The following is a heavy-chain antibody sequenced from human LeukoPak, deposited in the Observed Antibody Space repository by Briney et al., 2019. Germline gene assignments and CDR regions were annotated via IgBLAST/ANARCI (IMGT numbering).Heavy chain of an antibody. CDR1: GGSISSGSYY. CDR3: ARGDVFDI. J-gene: IGHJ3*02. V-gene: IGHV4-61*01. Sequence: KPSQTLSLTCTVSGGSISSGSYYWSWIRQPPGKGLEWIAYYSGSTNYNPSLESRVTISIDTSKNQFSLKLTSVTAADTAVYYCARGDVFDIWGQGTLVTVSS. CDR2: YSGST.